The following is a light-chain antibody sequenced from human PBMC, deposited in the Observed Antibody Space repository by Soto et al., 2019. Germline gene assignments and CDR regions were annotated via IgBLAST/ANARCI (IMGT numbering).Light chain of an antibody. CDR2: EVS. J-gene: IGLJ1*01. CDR3: SSYAGSNTFVPYV. CDR1: SSDVGGYNY. V-gene: IGLV2-8*01. Sequence: QSVLTQPPSASGSPGQSVTISCTGTSSDVGGYNYVSWYQQHPGKAPKLMIYEVSKRPSGVPDRFSGSKSGNTASLTVSGLQAEDEADYYCSSYAGSNTFVPYVFGTGTKVTVL.